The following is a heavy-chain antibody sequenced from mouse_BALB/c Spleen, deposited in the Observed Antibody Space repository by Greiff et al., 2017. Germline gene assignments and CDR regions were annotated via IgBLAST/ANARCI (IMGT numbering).Heavy chain of an antibody. D-gene: IGHD2-1*01. J-gene: IGHJ3*01. CDR2: INSNGGST. Sequence: EVKLMESGGGLVQPGGSLKLSCAASGFTFSSYGMSWVRQTPDKRLELVATINSNGGSTYYPDSVKGRFTISRDNAKNTLYLQMSSLKSEDTAMYYCARMYYGNYRGFAYWGQGTLVTVSA. CDR3: ARMYYGNYRGFAY. V-gene: IGHV5-6-3*01. CDR1: GFTFSSYG.